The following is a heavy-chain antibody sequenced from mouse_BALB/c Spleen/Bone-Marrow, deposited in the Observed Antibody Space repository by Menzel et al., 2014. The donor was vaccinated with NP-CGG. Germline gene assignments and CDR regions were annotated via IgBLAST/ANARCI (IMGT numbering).Heavy chain of an antibody. CDR1: GFTFSSFG. D-gene: IGHD1-2*01. Sequence: DVKLVESGGGLVQPGGSRKLSCAASGFTFSSFGMHWVRQAPEKGLEWVAYISSGSSTIYYADTVKGRFTISRDNPKNTLFLQMTSLRSEDTAMYYCARSRALRRAMGYWGQGTSVTVSS. V-gene: IGHV5-17*02. CDR2: ISSGSSTI. CDR3: ARSRALRRAMGY. J-gene: IGHJ4*01.